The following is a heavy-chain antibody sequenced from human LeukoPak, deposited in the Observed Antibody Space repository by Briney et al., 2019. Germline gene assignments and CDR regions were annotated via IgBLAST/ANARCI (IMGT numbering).Heavy chain of an antibody. CDR2: IDPSDSYT. CDR3: ASSPTPRGSMVRGVIIFHP. J-gene: IGHJ5*02. D-gene: IGHD3-10*01. V-gene: IGHV5-10-1*01. Sequence: GEALKISCHGSGYSFTSYWISWGRQMPGKGLEGMGRIDPSDSYTSYSPSLQGHVTITADKSITAAYQQWRRLKASDTAMYYCASSPTPRGSMVRGVIIFHPWGQGTLVTVSS. CDR1: GYSFTSYW.